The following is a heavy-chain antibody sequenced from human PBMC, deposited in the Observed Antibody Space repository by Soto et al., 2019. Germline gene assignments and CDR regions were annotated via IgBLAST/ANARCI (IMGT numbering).Heavy chain of an antibody. J-gene: IGHJ4*02. Sequence: PGESLKISCKASGYIIKNYWIGWVRQMPGQGLEWMGIIFPDDSDTRYSPSFQGHVTISVDKSISTAYVQWSSLKASDSAIYYCFRGGVTSRTFDYWGQGTLVTASS. CDR1: GYIIKNYW. CDR2: IFPDDSDT. D-gene: IGHD3-16*01. CDR3: FRGGVTSRTFDY. V-gene: IGHV5-51*01.